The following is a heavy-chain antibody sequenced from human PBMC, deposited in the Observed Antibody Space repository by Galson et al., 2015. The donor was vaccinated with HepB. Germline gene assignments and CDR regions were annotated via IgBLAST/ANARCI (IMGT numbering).Heavy chain of an antibody. CDR1: GFTFDDYG. CDR3: ARTGYYYDSSGYSPDDY. CDR2: INWNGGST. J-gene: IGHJ4*02. V-gene: IGHV3-20*04. D-gene: IGHD3-22*01. Sequence: SLRLSCAASGFTFDDYGMSWVRQAPGKGLEWVSGINWNGGSTGYADSVKGRFTISRGNAKNSLYLQMNSLRAEDTALYYCARTGYYYDSSGYSPDDYWGQGTLVTVSS.